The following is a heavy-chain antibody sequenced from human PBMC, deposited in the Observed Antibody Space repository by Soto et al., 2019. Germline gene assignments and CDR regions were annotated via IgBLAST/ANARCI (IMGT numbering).Heavy chain of an antibody. CDR1: GFPFSSYA. J-gene: IGHJ4*02. V-gene: IGHV3-30*04. Sequence: GGSLRLSCAASGFPFSSYALHWVRQAPGKGLEWVAVISYDGYNKYYADSVKGRFTISRDDSLHTLYLQMNSLRPEDTALYYCVITYGDLWGAFDFWGQGTPVTVSS. CDR2: ISYDGYNK. D-gene: IGHD4-17*01. CDR3: VITYGDLWGAFDF.